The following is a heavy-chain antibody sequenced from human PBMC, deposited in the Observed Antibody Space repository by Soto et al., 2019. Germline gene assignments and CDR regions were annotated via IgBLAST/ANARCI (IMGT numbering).Heavy chain of an antibody. V-gene: IGHV4-61*08. CDR1: GASLSSGAYY. J-gene: IGHJ3*01. Sequence: TSETLSLTCTVSGASLSSGAYYWTWIRQPPGKGLEWIGYIYYSGSTNYNPSLKSRVTISIDTSKNQFSLNLSSVTAADTAVYYCARDPAIGALDFWGQGTMVTVSS. CDR3: ARDPAIGALDF. CDR2: IYYSGST.